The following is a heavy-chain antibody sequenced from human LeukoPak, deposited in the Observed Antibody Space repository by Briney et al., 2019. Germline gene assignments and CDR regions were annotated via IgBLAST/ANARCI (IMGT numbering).Heavy chain of an antibody. CDR2: IYDSA. Sequence: SETLSLTCSVSGGAISSYIWTWIRQPPGKGLEWIGHIYDSADYNPSLRSRVTISVDTSRNHISLELTSMTPADTAVYYCARETSQKGARYMDVWGKGTTVTISS. CDR1: GGAISSYI. J-gene: IGHJ6*03. D-gene: IGHD3-16*01. CDR3: ARETSQKGARYMDV. V-gene: IGHV4-59*01.